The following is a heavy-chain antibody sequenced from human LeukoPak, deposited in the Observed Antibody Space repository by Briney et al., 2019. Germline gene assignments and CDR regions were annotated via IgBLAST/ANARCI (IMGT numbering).Heavy chain of an antibody. J-gene: IGHJ5*02. V-gene: IGHV1-2*02. CDR1: GYTFTGYY. CDR3: ARDVIAAAPWFDP. CDR2: INPNSGGT. D-gene: IGHD6-13*01. Sequence: GASVKISCKASGYTFTGYYMHWVRQAPGQGLEWMGWINPNSGGTNYAQKFQGRVTMTRDTSISTAYMELSRLRSDDTAVYYCARDVIAAAPWFDPWGQGTLVTVSS.